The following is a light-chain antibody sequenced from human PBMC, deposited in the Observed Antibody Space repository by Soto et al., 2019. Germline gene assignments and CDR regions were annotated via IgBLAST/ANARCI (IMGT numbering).Light chain of an antibody. CDR1: QSVSSN. J-gene: IGKJ1*01. CDR2: GAS. V-gene: IGKV3-15*01. CDR3: QQHNNCPPWS. Sequence: EIVMTQSPATLSVSPGERATLSCRASQSVSSNLAWYQKKPGQAPRLLMYGASTRATGIPDRFSGSGSGTEFTLTISSLQSEDFAVYYCQQHNNCPPWSFGQGTKVEIK.